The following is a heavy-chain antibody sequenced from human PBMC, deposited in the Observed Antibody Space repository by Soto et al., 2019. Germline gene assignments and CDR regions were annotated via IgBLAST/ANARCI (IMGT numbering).Heavy chain of an antibody. D-gene: IGHD3-10*01. Sequence: QITLKESGPTLVNPTQALALTCTFSGFSLSSYGVGVGWIRQPPGKALEWLALISWDDDKRYSPSLKSRLTITKDTSKNQVVLIMANMDPLDTGTYYCAHRHSGPGWNEAVFDYWGQGALVTVSS. J-gene: IGHJ4*02. CDR2: ISWDDDK. CDR3: AHRHSGPGWNEAVFDY. V-gene: IGHV2-5*02. CDR1: GFSLSSYGVG.